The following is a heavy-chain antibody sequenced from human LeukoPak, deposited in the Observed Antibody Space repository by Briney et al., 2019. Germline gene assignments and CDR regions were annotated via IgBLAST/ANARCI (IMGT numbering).Heavy chain of an antibody. CDR2: ISSSSSTI. D-gene: IGHD1-26*01. CDR1: GFTFSSYS. Sequence: GGSLRLSCAVSGFTFSSYSMNWVRQAPGRGLEWVSYISSSSSTIYYADSVKGRFTISRDNAKNSLYLQMTSLRDEDTAVYYCAIDLSGSYFKFVYWGQGTLVTVSS. CDR3: AIDLSGSYFKFVY. V-gene: IGHV3-48*02. J-gene: IGHJ4*02.